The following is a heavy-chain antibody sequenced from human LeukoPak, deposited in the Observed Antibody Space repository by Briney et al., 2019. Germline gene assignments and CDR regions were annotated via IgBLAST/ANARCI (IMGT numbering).Heavy chain of an antibody. CDR3: ATDSKWLGYFDY. CDR2: FDPEDGET. CDR1: GYTLTELS. V-gene: IGHV1-24*01. D-gene: IGHD6-19*01. Sequence: ASVKVSCKVSGYTLTELSMHWVRQAPGKGLEWMGGFDPEDGETIYAQKFQGRVTMTEDTSTDTAYMELSSLRSEDTAVYYCATDSKWLGYFDYWGQGTLVTVSS. J-gene: IGHJ4*02.